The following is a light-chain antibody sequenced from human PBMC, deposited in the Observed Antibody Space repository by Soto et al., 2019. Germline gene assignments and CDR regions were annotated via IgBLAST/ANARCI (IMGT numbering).Light chain of an antibody. CDR2: DAS. Sequence: EIVLTQSPATLSLSPGERATLSCRASQSISTYLAWYQQKPGQPPRLLIYDASHRATGIPARFGGSGSGTDFTLTISNLEPEDFALYYCHQRSSWPLTFGGGTKVDIK. V-gene: IGKV3-11*01. J-gene: IGKJ4*01. CDR1: QSISTY. CDR3: HQRSSWPLT.